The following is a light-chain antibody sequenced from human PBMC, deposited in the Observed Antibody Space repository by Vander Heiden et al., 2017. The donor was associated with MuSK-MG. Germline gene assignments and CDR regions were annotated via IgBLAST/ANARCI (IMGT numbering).Light chain of an antibody. CDR1: HIGSKT. Sequence: SYVLSQPPSLSVAPGQTARITCGGAHIGSKTVNWYQQQPGQAPVLVVFDDVDRPSGIPERFSGSNSGNTATLTIGRVEAGDEAAYYCQVWDRSSAHVVFGAGTKVTVL. CDR2: DDV. V-gene: IGLV3-21*02. CDR3: QVWDRSSAHVV. J-gene: IGLJ2*01.